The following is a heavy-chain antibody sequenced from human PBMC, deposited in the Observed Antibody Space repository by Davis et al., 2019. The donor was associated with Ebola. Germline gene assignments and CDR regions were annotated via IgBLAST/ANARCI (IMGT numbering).Heavy chain of an antibody. CDR1: GFTFSSYW. V-gene: IGHV3-53*04. D-gene: IGHD3-16*01. Sequence: PGGSLRLSCAASGFTFSSYWMSWVRQAPGKGLEWVSVIYSGGSTYYADSVKGRFTISRHNSKNTLYLQMNSLRAEDTAVYYCASLSRYYYYGMDVWGQGTTVTVSS. CDR2: IYSGGST. J-gene: IGHJ6*02. CDR3: ASLSRYYYYGMDV.